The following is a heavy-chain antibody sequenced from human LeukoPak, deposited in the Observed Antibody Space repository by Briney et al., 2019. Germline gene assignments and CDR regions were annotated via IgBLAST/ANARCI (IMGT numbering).Heavy chain of an antibody. J-gene: IGHJ4*02. D-gene: IGHD6-25*01. CDR1: GFTFSTYA. Sequence: GGSLRLSCVVSGFTFSTYAMSWVRQAPGKGPECVSVIYPGGSTYYADSVKGRFTISRDDSKNTLYLQMNSLRAEDTAVYYCARESSGYYLDYWGQGTLVTVSS. CDR3: ARESSGYYLDY. V-gene: IGHV3-53*01. CDR2: IYPGGST.